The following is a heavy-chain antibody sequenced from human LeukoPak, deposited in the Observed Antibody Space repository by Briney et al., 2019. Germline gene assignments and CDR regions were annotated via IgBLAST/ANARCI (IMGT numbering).Heavy chain of an antibody. V-gene: IGHV3-30*02. CDR1: AFTFSSYG. CDR2: IQYDRTNE. J-gene: IGHJ2*01. CDR3: ARRSGHYYWYFDL. Sequence: GGSLRLSCAASAFTFSSYGMHWVRQAPGKGLEWVAYIQYDRTNEQYAHSVKGRFNISRDNAKNSLYLQMNSLRAEDTAVYYCARRSGHYYWYFDLWGRGTLVTVSS. D-gene: IGHD6-25*01.